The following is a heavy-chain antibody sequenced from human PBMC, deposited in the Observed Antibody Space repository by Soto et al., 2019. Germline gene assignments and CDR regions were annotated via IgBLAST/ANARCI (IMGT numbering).Heavy chain of an antibody. CDR1: GYTFTSYG. J-gene: IGHJ3*02. D-gene: IGHD3-9*01. CDR2: ISAYNGNT. CDR3: AVMARGLRYFDWLLLDAFDI. V-gene: IGHV1-18*04. Sequence: QVQLVQSGAEVKKPGASVKVSCKASGYTFTSYGISWVRQAPGQGLEWMGWISAYNGNTNYAQKLQGRVTMTTDTSTSTAYMELRSPRSDDTAVYYCAVMARGLRYFDWLLLDAFDIWGQGTMVTVSS.